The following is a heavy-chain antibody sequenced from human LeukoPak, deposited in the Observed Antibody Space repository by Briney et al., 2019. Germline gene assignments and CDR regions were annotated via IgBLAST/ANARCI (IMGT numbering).Heavy chain of an antibody. J-gene: IGHJ5*02. CDR1: GFTFYMYA. CDR3: AKDRPNFHENSGHYYRRDGAS. D-gene: IGHD3-22*01. CDR2: MCGTAGCT. Sequence: GGSLRLSCPASGFTFYMYAMSWVRQAPGKGQEWVASMCGTAGCTFYPDSVKGRFTISRDNSKNVLYLRMNSLTAEDTSIYYCAKDRPNFHENSGHYYRRDGASWGQGTLVTVSS. V-gene: IGHV3-23*01.